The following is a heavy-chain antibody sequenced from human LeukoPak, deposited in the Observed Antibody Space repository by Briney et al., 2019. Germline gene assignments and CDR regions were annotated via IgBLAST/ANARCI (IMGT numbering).Heavy chain of an antibody. CDR3: ARDDYSNSWFYRGFDS. Sequence: SGTLSLTCAVSGGSISSSNWWSWVRQPPGKGLEWIGEIYHSGTTNYNPSLKSRVTISVDKSKNQFSLRLSSVTAADTALYYCARDDYSNSWFYRGFDSWGQGTLVTVSS. CDR1: GGSISSSNW. D-gene: IGHD6-13*01. J-gene: IGHJ4*02. V-gene: IGHV4-4*02. CDR2: IYHSGTT.